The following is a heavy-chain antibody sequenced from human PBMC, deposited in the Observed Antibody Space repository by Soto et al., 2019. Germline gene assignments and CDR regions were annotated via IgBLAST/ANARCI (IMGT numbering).Heavy chain of an antibody. D-gene: IGHD6-19*01. J-gene: IGHJ3*01. CDR2: ITTYNGDT. V-gene: IGHV1-18*04. CDR3: ARGRVYSLIAVFDDAVDV. CDR1: GYSFTGYG. Sequence: GASVKVSCKASGYSFTGYGINWVRQAPGQGLEWLGRITTYNGDTNYAQNLQGRVTMTADTSTSTTYMELRSLRSDDTAVYYCARGRVYSLIAVFDDAVDVWGQGTLVTVSS.